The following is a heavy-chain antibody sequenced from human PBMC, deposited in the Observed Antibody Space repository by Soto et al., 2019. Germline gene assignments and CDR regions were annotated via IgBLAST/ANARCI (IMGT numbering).Heavy chain of an antibody. D-gene: IGHD2-2*01. J-gene: IGHJ3*02. Sequence: ASETLSLTCTVSGGSISSSSYYWCWIRQPPGKGLEWIGSIYYSGSTYYNPSLKSRVTISVDTSKNQFSLKLSSVTAADTAVYYCLTGGVVVPAASVGAFDIWGQGTMVTVSS. CDR1: GGSISSSSYY. CDR3: LTGGVVVPAASVGAFDI. CDR2: IYYSGST. V-gene: IGHV4-39*01.